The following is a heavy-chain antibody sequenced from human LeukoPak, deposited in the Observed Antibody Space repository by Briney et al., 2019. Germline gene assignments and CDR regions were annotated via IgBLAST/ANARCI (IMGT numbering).Heavy chain of an antibody. J-gene: IGHJ4*02. CDR3: ARVAAAGVD. CDR2: INHSGST. D-gene: IGHD6-13*01. V-gene: IGHV4-39*07. Sequence: PSETLSLTCTVSGDSISRSTYYWSWIRQPPGKGLEWIGEINHSGSTNYNPSLKSRVTISVDTSKNQFSLKLSSVTAADTAVYYCARVAAAGVDWGQGTLVTVSS. CDR1: GDSISRSTYY.